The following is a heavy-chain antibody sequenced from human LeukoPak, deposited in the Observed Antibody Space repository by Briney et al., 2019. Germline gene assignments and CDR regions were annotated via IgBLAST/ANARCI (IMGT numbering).Heavy chain of an antibody. CDR2: IRSKASSYAT. J-gene: IGHJ4*02. D-gene: IGHD1-1*01. Sequence: GGSLKLSCAASGFTFSGSAMHWVRQASGKGLEWVGRIRSKASSYATAYAASVKGRFTISRDGSKNTAYLQMNSLKTEDKAVYYCTRQGGNDVDYWGQGTLVTVSS. CDR1: GFTFSGSA. V-gene: IGHV3-73*01. CDR3: TRQGGNDVDY.